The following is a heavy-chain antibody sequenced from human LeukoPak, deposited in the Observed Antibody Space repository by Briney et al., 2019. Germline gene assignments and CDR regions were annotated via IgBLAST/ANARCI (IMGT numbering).Heavy chain of an antibody. CDR2: INHSGST. Sequence: GSLRLSCAASGFTFSSYAMSWVRQPPGKGLEWIGEINHSGSTNYNPSLKSRVTISVDTSKNQFSLKLSSVTAADTAVYYCARTPWDYWGQGTLVTVSS. CDR3: ARTPWDY. CDR1: GFTFSSYA. J-gene: IGHJ4*02. V-gene: IGHV4-34*01.